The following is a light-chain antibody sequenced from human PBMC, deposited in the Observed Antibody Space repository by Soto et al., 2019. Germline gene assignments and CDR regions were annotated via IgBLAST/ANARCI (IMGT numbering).Light chain of an antibody. CDR3: QYYGSSPWT. Sequence: EIVLTQSPGTLSLSPGERGTLSCRASQSVSSNYLAGYQQKPGQAPRLLIYSAFSRATGIQDRFSGSGSGTDFTLTISRLEPEDFAVYYCQYYGSSPWTFGQGTKVEIK. V-gene: IGKV3-20*01. CDR2: SAF. CDR1: QSVSSNY. J-gene: IGKJ1*01.